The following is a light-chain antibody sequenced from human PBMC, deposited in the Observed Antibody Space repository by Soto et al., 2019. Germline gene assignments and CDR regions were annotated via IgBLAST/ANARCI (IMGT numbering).Light chain of an antibody. V-gene: IGLV2-14*03. CDR2: DVS. CDR3: KSYRDSNYV. Sequence: QSALTQPASVSGSPGQSITMSCTGTASDIGAHNYVSWYQQHPGKAPRLLIYDVSKRPSGVSIRFSGSKSGSTASLTISGVQAEDEADYYFKSYRDSNYVFGTGTKLTVL. J-gene: IGLJ1*01. CDR1: ASDIGAHNY.